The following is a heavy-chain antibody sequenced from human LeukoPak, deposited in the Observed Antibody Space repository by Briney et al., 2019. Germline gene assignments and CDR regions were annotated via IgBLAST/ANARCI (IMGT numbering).Heavy chain of an antibody. Sequence: GGSLRLSCAASGFTVSSNYMSWVRQAPGKGLEWVSVIYSGGSTYYADSVKGRFTISRDNSKNTLYLQMNSLRAEDTAVYYCAKDLNYDFRLLDYWGQGTLVTVSS. CDR1: GFTVSSNY. CDR2: IYSGGST. J-gene: IGHJ4*02. CDR3: AKDLNYDFRLLDY. D-gene: IGHD3-3*01. V-gene: IGHV3-53*01.